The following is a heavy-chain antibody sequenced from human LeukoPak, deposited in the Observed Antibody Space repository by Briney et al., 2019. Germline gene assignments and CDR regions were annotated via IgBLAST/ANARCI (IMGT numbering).Heavy chain of an antibody. CDR3: ARDSRDYGSGSYWDV. Sequence: SETLSLTCTVSGGSINNYYWNWIRQPPGKGLEWIGYITGSNYFSGSTKYDPSLESRVTMSVDTSKNQFSLTLSSVTAADTAVYYCARDSRDYGSGSYWDVWGQGTTVTVSS. CDR1: GGSINNYY. J-gene: IGHJ6*02. CDR2: ITGSNYFSGST. V-gene: IGHV4-59*01. D-gene: IGHD3-10*01.